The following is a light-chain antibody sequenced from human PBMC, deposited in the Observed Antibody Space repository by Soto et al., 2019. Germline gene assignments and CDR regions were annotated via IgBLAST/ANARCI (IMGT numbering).Light chain of an antibody. Sequence: EILLTQSPGTLSLSPGERATLSCRASQSVSSNYLAWYQQKPGQAPRLLIYGASSRATGTPDRFSGSGSGTDFTLTISRLEPEDFAVYYCQQYGSSPFTSGPGTKVDIK. CDR3: QQYGSSPFT. CDR2: GAS. V-gene: IGKV3-20*01. J-gene: IGKJ3*01. CDR1: QSVSSNY.